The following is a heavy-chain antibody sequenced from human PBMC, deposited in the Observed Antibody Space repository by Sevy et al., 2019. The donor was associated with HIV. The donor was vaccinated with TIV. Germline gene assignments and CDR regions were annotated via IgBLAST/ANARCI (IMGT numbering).Heavy chain of an antibody. CDR3: ARDTSSYYYGSGSYYNII. D-gene: IGHD3-10*01. J-gene: IGHJ4*02. Sequence: GGSLRLSCAASGFTFSSYWMSWVRRAPEKGLEWVANVKQDGSEKYYVDSVKGRFTISRDNAKNSLYLQMNSLRAEDTAVYYCARDTSSYYYGSGSYYNIIWGQGTLVTVSS. V-gene: IGHV3-7*01. CDR2: VKQDGSEK. CDR1: GFTFSSYW.